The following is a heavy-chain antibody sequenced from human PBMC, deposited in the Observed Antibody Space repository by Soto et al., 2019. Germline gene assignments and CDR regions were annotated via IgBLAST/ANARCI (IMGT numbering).Heavy chain of an antibody. V-gene: IGHV1-58*01. D-gene: IGHD1-26*01. J-gene: IGHJ4*02. CDR1: GFTFTSSA. Sequence: QMQLVQSGPEVKKPGTSVKVSCKASGFTFTSSAVQWVRQARGQRLEWIGWIVVGSGNTNYAQKFQERVTITRDMSTSTAYMELSSVRSEDTAVYYCAADPYGGGAFDYWGQGTLVTVSS. CDR2: IVVGSGNT. CDR3: AADPYGGGAFDY.